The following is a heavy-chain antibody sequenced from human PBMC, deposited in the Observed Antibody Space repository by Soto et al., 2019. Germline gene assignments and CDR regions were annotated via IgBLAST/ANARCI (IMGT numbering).Heavy chain of an antibody. J-gene: IGHJ5*02. CDR1: GGSFSGYY. Sequence: QVQLQQWGAGLLKPSETLSLTCAVYGGSFSGYYWSWIRQPPGKGLEWIGEINHSGSTNYNPSLKSRGTISVHTSQRQFSLKLRSVPAADTAVYYCARKLGSGTHRGFPNWFEPLGQGNLVTRSS. CDR2: INHSGST. V-gene: IGHV4-34*01. CDR3: ARKLGSGTHRGFPNWFEP. D-gene: IGHD3-10*01.